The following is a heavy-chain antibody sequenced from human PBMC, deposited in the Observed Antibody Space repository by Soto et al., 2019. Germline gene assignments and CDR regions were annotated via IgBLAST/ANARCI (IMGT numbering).Heavy chain of an antibody. CDR2: INPSGGST. J-gene: IGHJ4*02. CDR3: ARDRAINMISTFDN. V-gene: IGHV1-46*01. CDR1: GYTFTSYY. Sequence: ASVKVSCKASGYTFTSYYMHWVRRAPGQGLEWMGIINPSGGSTDYAQRFKGRVTMTRDTSTSTVYMELSSLRSEDTAVYYCARDRAINMISTFDNWGQGTLVTVSS. D-gene: IGHD3-22*01.